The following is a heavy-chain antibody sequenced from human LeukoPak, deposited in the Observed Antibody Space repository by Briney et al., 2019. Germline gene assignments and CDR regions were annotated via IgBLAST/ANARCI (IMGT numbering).Heavy chain of an antibody. CDR2: IYSRGST. V-gene: IGHV4-59*08. D-gene: IGHD2-8*02. J-gene: IGHJ4*02. Sequence: PSETLSLTCTVSGGSISSYHWSWIRQTPGKGLEWIGHIYSRGSTNYIPSLKSRVTISVDTSKNQFSLKLSSVTAADTAVYFCARQARYCSGGTCFDSWGQGTLVAVSS. CDR3: ARQARYCSGGTCFDS. CDR1: GGSISSYH.